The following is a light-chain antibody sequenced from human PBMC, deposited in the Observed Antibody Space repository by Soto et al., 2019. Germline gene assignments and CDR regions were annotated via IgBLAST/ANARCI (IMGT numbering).Light chain of an antibody. CDR1: QSVSNK. CDR3: QQYNGWPWT. V-gene: IGKV3-15*01. Sequence: EIVMTQSPATLSVSPGERATLSCRASQSVSNKLAWYQHKPGQAPRVLIYDTSTRAAGIPARFSGSGSGTDFTLTISSLQSEDFAVYYCQQYNGWPWTFGQGTKVDIK. CDR2: DTS. J-gene: IGKJ1*01.